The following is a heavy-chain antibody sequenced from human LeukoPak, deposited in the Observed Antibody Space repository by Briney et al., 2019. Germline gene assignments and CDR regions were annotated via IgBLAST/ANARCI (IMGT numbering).Heavy chain of an antibody. CDR3: ARDIGDMIVVVKDAFDI. J-gene: IGHJ3*02. CDR2: INWNGGST. D-gene: IGHD3-22*01. CDR1: GFTFDDYG. Sequence: PGGSLRLSCAASGFTFDDYGMSWVRQAPGKGLEWVSGINWNGGSTGYADSVKGRFTISRDNAKNSLYLQMNSLRAEDTAVYYCARDIGDMIVVVKDAFDIWGQGTMVTVSS. V-gene: IGHV3-20*04.